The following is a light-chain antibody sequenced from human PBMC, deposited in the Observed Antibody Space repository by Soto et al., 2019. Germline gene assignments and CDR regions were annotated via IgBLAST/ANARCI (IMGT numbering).Light chain of an antibody. V-gene: IGKV1-5*01. CDR1: QSISSW. Sequence: ASVGSIVSISCRASQSISSWLAWYQQKPGKAPKLLIYDASSLESAVPSRFSGSGSGTEFTLTICSLQPDDFATYYCQPYNSYSRLGQGANADIK. J-gene: IGKJ1*01. CDR3: QPYNSYSR. CDR2: DAS.